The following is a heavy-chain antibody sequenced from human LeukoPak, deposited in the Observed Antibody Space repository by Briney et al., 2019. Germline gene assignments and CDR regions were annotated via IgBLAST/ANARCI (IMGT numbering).Heavy chain of an antibody. Sequence: GGSLRLSCAASGFTVSSIYMTWVRQAPGKGLEWVSVIYSGGSTYYADSVKGRFTISRDKSKNTLYLQMNSLRAEDTAVYYCASGYYDVLTGHAYWGQGTLVTVSS. J-gene: IGHJ4*02. CDR1: GFTVSSIY. CDR3: ASGYYDVLTGHAY. CDR2: IYSGGST. V-gene: IGHV3-53*01. D-gene: IGHD3-9*01.